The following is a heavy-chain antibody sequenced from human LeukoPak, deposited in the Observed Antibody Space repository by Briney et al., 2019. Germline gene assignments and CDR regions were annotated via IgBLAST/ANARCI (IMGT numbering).Heavy chain of an antibody. D-gene: IGHD2-15*01. CDR2: INPNSGGT. Sequence: SVKVSCKASGYTFTGYYMHWVRQAPGQGLEWMGWINPNSGGTNYAQKFQGRVTMTRDTSISTAYMELSRLRSDDTAVYYCARDGATDLGYCSGGSCPTVSWGQGTLVTVSS. J-gene: IGHJ5*02. CDR3: ARDGATDLGYCSGGSCPTVS. CDR1: GYTFTGYY. V-gene: IGHV1-2*02.